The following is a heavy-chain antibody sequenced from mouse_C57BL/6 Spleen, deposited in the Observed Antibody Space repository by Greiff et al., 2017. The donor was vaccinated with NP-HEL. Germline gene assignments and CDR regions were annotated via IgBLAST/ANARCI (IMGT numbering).Heavy chain of an antibody. CDR1: GYTFTDYE. J-gene: IGHJ2*01. CDR2: IDPETGGT. Sequence: VQLQQSGAELVRPGASVTLSCKASGYTFTDYEMHWVKQTPVHGLEWIGAIDPETGGTAYNQKFKGKAILTADKSSSTAYMELRSLTSEDSAVYYCTRKSIYDGYCFDYWGQGTTLTVSS. CDR3: TRKSIYDGYCFDY. V-gene: IGHV1-15*01. D-gene: IGHD2-3*01.